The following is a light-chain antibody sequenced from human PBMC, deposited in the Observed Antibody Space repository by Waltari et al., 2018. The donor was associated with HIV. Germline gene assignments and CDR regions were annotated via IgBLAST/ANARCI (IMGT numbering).Light chain of an antibody. CDR2: GAS. CDR1: QSVNSH. Sequence: EVVMTQSPATPSVSSGETATLPSSASQSVNSHLAWYQHKPCQAPRLLIYGASTRATGVPARFSGSGSGTEFTLTISSLQSEDFAVYYCQQYNHWPPYTFGQGTKLEIK. J-gene: IGKJ2*01. V-gene: IGKV3-15*01. CDR3: QQYNHWPPYT.